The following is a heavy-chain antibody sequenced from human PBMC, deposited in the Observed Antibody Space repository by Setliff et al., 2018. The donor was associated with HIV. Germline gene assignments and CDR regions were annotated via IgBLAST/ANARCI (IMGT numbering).Heavy chain of an antibody. V-gene: IGHV4-4*09. CDR3: ARLSGDYYYFDY. Sequence: SETLSLTCTVSGGSTSSYYWSWIRQPPGKGLEWIGYIYTSGSTNYNPSLKSRVTISLDTAKNQCSLKLTSVTAADTAVYYCARLSGDYYYFDYWGQGTLVTVSS. D-gene: IGHD2-21*02. CDR1: GGSTSSYY. CDR2: IYTSGST. J-gene: IGHJ4*02.